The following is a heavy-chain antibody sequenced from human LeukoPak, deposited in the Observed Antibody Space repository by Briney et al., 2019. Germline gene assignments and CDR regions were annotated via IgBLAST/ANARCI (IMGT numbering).Heavy chain of an antibody. CDR1: GGSISSGGYY. Sequence: SETLSLTCTVSGGSISSGGYYWSWIRQHPGKGLEWIGYIYYSGSTSYNPSLKSRITISVDTSKNQFSLKLSSVTAADTAVYYCAREIRTSHSYFDYWGQGTLVTVSS. CDR3: AREIRTSHSYFDY. D-gene: IGHD2-2*01. J-gene: IGHJ4*02. CDR2: IYYSGST. V-gene: IGHV4-31*03.